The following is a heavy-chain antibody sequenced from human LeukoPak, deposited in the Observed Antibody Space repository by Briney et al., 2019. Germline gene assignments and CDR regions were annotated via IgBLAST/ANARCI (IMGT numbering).Heavy chain of an antibody. CDR3: ARDLSDGSGY. D-gene: IGHD3-10*01. CDR1: GYTFTGYY. J-gene: IGHJ4*02. V-gene: IGHV1-2*02. CDR2: INPNSGGT. Sequence: ASVTVSCKASGYTFTGYYMHWVRQAPGPGLEWMGWINPNSGGTNYAQKFQSRVTMTRDTFISTAYMELSRLRSDDTAVDYCARDLSDGSGYWGQGTLVTVSS.